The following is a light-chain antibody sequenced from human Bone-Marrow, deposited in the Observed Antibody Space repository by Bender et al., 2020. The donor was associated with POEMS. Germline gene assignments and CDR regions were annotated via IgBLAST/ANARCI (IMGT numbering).Light chain of an antibody. CDR2: EVR. CDR3: AAWDARLNSWV. J-gene: IGLJ3*02. CDR1: SRDVGGYKY. V-gene: IGLV2-8*01. Sequence: SALTQPPSASGSPGQSVTISCTGTSRDVGGYKYFSWYQQHPDRAPKLMIYEVRKRPSGISNRFSGSKSGTSASLAISGLQSEDEADYDCAAWDARLNSWVFGGGTKLTVL.